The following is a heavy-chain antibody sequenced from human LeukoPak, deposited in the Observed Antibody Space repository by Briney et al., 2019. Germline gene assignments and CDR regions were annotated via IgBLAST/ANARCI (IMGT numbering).Heavy chain of an antibody. Sequence: SETLSLTCTVSGGSISGYYWTWIRQPPGKGLEWIGQIYYNGKADYNPSLESRITISVDTSKSKISLKLNSVTAADTAIYYCVKFGADYDMYVWGQGITVAVSS. V-gene: IGHV4-59*01. CDR1: GGSISGYY. D-gene: IGHD3-16*01. CDR2: IYYNGKA. J-gene: IGHJ6*02. CDR3: VKFGADYDMYV.